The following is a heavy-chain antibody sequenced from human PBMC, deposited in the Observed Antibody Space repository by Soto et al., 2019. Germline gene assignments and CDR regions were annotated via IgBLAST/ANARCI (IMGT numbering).Heavy chain of an antibody. CDR2: IWYDGSNK. D-gene: IGHD3-9*01. V-gene: IGHV3-33*01. CDR1: GFTFSSYG. CDR3: ARDTYYDILTGYYSDERFDY. Sequence: PGGSLRLSCAASGFTFSSYGMHWVRQAPGKGLEWVAVIWYDGSNKYYADSVKGRFTISRDNSKNTLYLQMNSLRAEDTAVYYCARDTYYDILTGYYSDERFDYWGQGTLVTVSS. J-gene: IGHJ4*02.